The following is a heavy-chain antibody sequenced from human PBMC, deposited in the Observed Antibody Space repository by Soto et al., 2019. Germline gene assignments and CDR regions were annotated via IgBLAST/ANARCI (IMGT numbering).Heavy chain of an antibody. D-gene: IGHD4-17*01. CDR1: GGTISSSNW. CDR3: ARETYGDYVGYFDP. V-gene: IGHV4-4*02. Sequence: PSETLSLTCAVSGGTISSSNWWSWVRKPPGKGLEWIGEIYHSGSTNYNPSLRSRVTISVDKSKNQFSLKLSSVTAADTAVYYCARETYGDYVGYFDPWGQGTLVTVSS. J-gene: IGHJ5*02. CDR2: IYHSGST.